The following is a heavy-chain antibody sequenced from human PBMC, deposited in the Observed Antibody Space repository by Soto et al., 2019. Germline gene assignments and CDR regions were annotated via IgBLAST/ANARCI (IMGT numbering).Heavy chain of an antibody. CDR2: MNQDGSEK. J-gene: IGHJ6*02. CDR3: ARANSGSYFNYYYYGMDV. V-gene: IGHV3-7*01. D-gene: IGHD1-26*01. CDR1: GFTFSSYW. Sequence: GGSLRLSCTASGFTFSSYWMSWVRQTPGKGLEWVANMNQDGSEKYYADSVKGRFTISRDNSKNTLYLQMNSLRAEDTAVYYCARANSGSYFNYYYYGMDVWGQGTTVTVSS.